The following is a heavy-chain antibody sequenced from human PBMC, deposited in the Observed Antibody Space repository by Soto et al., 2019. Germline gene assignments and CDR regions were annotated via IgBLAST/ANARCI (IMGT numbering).Heavy chain of an antibody. V-gene: IGHV3-30*18. CDR1: GFTFSSYG. CDR2: ISYDGSNK. D-gene: IGHD6-13*01. J-gene: IGHJ4*02. Sequence: QVQLVESGGGVVQPGRSLRLSCAASGFTFSSYGMHWVRQAPGKGLEWVAVISYDGSNKYYADSVKGRFTISRDNSKNTLYLQMNSLRAEDTAVYYSAKDFARNGIADLGFDYWGQGTLVTVSS. CDR3: AKDFARNGIADLGFDY.